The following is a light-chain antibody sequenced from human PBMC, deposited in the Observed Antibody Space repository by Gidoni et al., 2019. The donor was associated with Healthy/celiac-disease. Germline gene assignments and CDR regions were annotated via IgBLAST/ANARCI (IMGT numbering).Light chain of an antibody. CDR2: KAS. CDR1: QSISSW. Sequence: DIQMTQSPSTLSASVGDRVTITCRASQSISSWLAWYQQKPGKAPKLLSYKASSLESGVPSRFSGRGSGTEFTLTISSLQPDDFATYYCQQYNSYLTFGQGTKVEIK. V-gene: IGKV1-5*03. J-gene: IGKJ1*01. CDR3: QQYNSYLT.